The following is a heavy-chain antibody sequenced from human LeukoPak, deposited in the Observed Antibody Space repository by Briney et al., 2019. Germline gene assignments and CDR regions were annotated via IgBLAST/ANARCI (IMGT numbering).Heavy chain of an antibody. CDR3: AREAVAVAGLDY. Sequence: PGGSLRLSCAASGFTFSSYSMNWVRQAPGKGLEWVSSISSSSSYIYYADSVKGRFTISRDNAKNSLYLQMNSLRAEDTAVYYCAREAVAVAGLDYWGQGTLVTVSS. D-gene: IGHD6-19*01. J-gene: IGHJ4*02. CDR1: GFTFSSYS. V-gene: IGHV3-21*01. CDR2: ISSSSSYI.